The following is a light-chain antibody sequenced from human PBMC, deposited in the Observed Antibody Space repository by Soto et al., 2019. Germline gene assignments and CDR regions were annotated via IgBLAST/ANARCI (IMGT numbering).Light chain of an antibody. CDR1: QSVSTNS. V-gene: IGKV3-20*01. CDR3: QQYGNSPFA. Sequence: EIVLTQSPGTLSLSPGERATLSCRASQSVSTNSLAWYQQKPGQAPRLLIYGASNRATGIPDRFSGSESGKDFTLTISRLEPEDLAVYYCQQYGNSPFAFGPGTKVDIK. J-gene: IGKJ3*01. CDR2: GAS.